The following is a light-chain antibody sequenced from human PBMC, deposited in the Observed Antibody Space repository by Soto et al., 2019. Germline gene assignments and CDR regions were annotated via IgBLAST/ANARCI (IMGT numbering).Light chain of an antibody. CDR2: GAS. J-gene: IGKJ4*01. Sequence: EIVLTQSPGTLSLSPGERATLSCRASQNVVRSYLAWYQQKPGQAPRLLIYGASRRATGIPDRFSGSGSGTDFSLTLRRLEPEDFAMYYCQQYAGSPLTFGGGTKVEI. CDR1: QNVVRSY. CDR3: QQYAGSPLT. V-gene: IGKV3-20*01.